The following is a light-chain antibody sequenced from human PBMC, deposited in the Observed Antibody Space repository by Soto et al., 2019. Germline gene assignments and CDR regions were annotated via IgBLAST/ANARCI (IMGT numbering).Light chain of an antibody. V-gene: IGKV1-5*01. CDR1: QSISSW. CDR2: DAS. J-gene: IGKJ1*01. CDR3: QQYNSYSP. Sequence: DIQMTQSPSTLSASVGDRVTITCRASQSISSWLAWYQQKPGKAPKLLIYDASSLESGVPSRFSGSGSGTEFTLTISSLQPDDFATYYCQQYNSYSPFGQGTNVEIK.